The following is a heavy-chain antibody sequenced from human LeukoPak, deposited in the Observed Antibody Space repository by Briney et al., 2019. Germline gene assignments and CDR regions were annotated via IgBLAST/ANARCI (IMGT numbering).Heavy chain of an antibody. J-gene: IGHJ3*01. Sequence: GGSLRLSCAASGSTFDDYGMSWVRQAPRKGLEWVSGINWIGGSTGYADFVKGRFTISRDNAKNSLYLQKNSLRAEDTALYYCARPALVGNPCDLGGERTMVTVSS. V-gene: IGHV3-20*04. CDR1: GSTFDDYG. CDR2: INWIGGST. CDR3: ARPALVGNPCDL. D-gene: IGHD1-26*01.